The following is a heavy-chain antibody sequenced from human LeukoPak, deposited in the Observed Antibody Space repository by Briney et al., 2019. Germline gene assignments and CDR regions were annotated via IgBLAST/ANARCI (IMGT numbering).Heavy chain of an antibody. V-gene: IGHV1-18*01. D-gene: IGHD6-13*01. Sequence: ASVKVSCKAPGYTFTSYGISWVRQAPGQGLEWMGWISAYNGNTNYAQKFQGRVTMTRNTSISTAYMELSSLRSEDTAVYYCARGQYSSSWYDYWGQGTLVTVSS. CDR2: ISAYNGNT. CDR3: ARGQYSSSWYDY. CDR1: GYTFTSYG. J-gene: IGHJ4*02.